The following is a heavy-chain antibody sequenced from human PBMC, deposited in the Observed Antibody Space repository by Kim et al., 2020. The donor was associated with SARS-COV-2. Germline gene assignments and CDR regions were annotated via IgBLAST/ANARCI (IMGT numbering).Heavy chain of an antibody. V-gene: IGHV1-18*04. CDR3: AREAHLGEDFDAFDI. Sequence: ASVKVSCKASGYTFTSYGISWVRQAPGQGLEWMGWISAYNGNTNYAQKLQGRVTMTTDTSTSTAYMELRSLRSDDTAVYYCAREAHLGEDFDAFDIWGQGTMVTVSS. CDR1: GYTFTSYG. CDR2: ISAYNGNT. J-gene: IGHJ3*02. D-gene: IGHD3-10*01.